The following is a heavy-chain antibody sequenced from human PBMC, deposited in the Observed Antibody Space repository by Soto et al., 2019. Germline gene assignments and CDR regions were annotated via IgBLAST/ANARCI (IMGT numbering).Heavy chain of an antibody. CDR1: GFDFRSYE. V-gene: IGHV3-48*03. CDR3: ARETLRAAIDI. D-gene: IGHD2-15*01. J-gene: IGHJ3*02. CDR2: IRANDESI. Sequence: GGWLRLSCVACGFDFRSYEMNCVRQAPCKGLEWVSNIRANDESIYYADSAKGRVSVSRDNAKNSLFLEMNSLRVDATAVYYCARETLRAAIDIWGQGTMVAVS.